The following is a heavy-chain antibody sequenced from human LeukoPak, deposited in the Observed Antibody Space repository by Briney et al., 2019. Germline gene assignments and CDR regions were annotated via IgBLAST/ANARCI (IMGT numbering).Heavy chain of an antibody. D-gene: IGHD2-15*01. CDR3: AKQLGYCSDGSCYFPY. CDR2: ISNNGGYT. V-gene: IGHV3-23*01. CDR1: GFTFSSSA. J-gene: IGHJ4*02. Sequence: GGSLRHSCAASGFTFSSSAMSWVRQAPGKGLEWVSAISNNGGYTYYADSVQGRFTISRDNSKSTLCLQMNSLRAEDTAVYYCAKQLGYCSDGSCYFPYWGQGTLVTVSS.